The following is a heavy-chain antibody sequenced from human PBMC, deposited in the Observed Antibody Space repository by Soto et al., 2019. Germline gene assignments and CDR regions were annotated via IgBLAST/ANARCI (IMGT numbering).Heavy chain of an antibody. CDR2: INADYGNT. Sequence: QAQLVQSGAEVRKPGAPLKVSCKASGYTFYSHSISWVRQAPGQGLEWMGRINADYGNTQYAQKFRGRVTMTTDTSTTTVYMELTNLRSDDTAVYYCARCIQGDYYYGMDVWGQGTTVTVSS. D-gene: IGHD5-18*01. J-gene: IGHJ6*02. CDR1: GYTFYSHS. V-gene: IGHV1-18*01. CDR3: ARCIQGDYYYGMDV.